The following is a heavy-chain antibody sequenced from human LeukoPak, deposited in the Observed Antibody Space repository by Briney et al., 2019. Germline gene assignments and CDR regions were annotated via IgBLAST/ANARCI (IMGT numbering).Heavy chain of an antibody. CDR3: ARMEYYYDRSGYYND. CDR2: MNPNSGGT. D-gene: IGHD3-22*01. J-gene: IGHJ4*02. CDR1: GYTFIGYY. Sequence: ASVKVSCKASGYTFIGYYIHWVRQSPGQGLEDMGWMNPNSGGTNYAQNFQGRVTMARDTSISTAYMELSRLRSDDTAIYYCARMEYYYDRSGYYNDWGQGTLVTVSS. V-gene: IGHV1-2*02.